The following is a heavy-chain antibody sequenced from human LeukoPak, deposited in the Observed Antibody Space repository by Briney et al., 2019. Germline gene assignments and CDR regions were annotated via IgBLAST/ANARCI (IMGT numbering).Heavy chain of an antibody. D-gene: IGHD6-13*01. J-gene: IGHJ4*02. Sequence: GGSLRLSCAASGFTFTNNFMSWVRQAPGKGLEWVSAISGSGGSTYYADSVKGRFIISRDNSKNTLYLQMNSLRADDTAVYYCATDGAAAATYGDFDYWGQGTLVTVSS. CDR2: ISGSGGST. V-gene: IGHV3-23*01. CDR3: ATDGAAAATYGDFDY. CDR1: GFTFTNNF.